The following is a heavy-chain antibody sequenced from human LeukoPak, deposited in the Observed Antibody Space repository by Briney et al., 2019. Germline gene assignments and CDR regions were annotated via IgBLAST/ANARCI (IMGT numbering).Heavy chain of an antibody. CDR3: ARDIKTYYDFWSGYTAYYYYYMDV. J-gene: IGHJ6*03. D-gene: IGHD3-3*01. Sequence: GASVKVSCKASGYTFTGYYMHWVRQAPGQGLEWMGWINPNSGGTNYAQKFQGRVTMTRDTSIRTAYMELSRLRSDDTAAYYCARDIKTYYDFWSGYTAYYYYYMDVWGKGTTVTVSS. V-gene: IGHV1-2*02. CDR2: INPNSGGT. CDR1: GYTFTGYY.